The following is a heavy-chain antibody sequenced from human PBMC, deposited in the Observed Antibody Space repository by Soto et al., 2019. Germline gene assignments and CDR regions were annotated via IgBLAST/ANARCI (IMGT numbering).Heavy chain of an antibody. Sequence: SVKVSCKASGGTFSSYTISCVRQAPGQGLEWMGRIIPILGIANYAQKFQGRVTITTDTSTSTAYMELRSLRSDDTAVYYCARGDGYNYIDYWGQGTLVTVSS. CDR2: IIPILGIA. D-gene: IGHD5-12*01. J-gene: IGHJ4*02. CDR3: ARGDGYNYIDY. CDR1: GGTFSSYT. V-gene: IGHV1-69*02.